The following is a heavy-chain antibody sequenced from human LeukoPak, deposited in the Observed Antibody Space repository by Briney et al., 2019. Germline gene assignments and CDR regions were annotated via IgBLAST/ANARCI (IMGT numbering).Heavy chain of an antibody. CDR3: ARVGDYDYGGNGMDY. CDR2: IYYSGST. Sequence: PSETLSLTCTVSGGSISSSSYYWGWIRQPPGKGLEWIGSIYYSGSTYYNPSLKSRVTISVDTSKNQFSLKLSSVTAADTAVYYCARVGDYDYGGNGMDYWGQGTLVTVSS. D-gene: IGHD4-23*01. V-gene: IGHV4-39*01. CDR1: GGSISSSSYY. J-gene: IGHJ4*02.